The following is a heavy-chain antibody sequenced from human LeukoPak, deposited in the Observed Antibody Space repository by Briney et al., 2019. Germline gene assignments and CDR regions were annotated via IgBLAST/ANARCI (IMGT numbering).Heavy chain of an antibody. CDR3: ARGGSILRGVRSWFDP. CDR2: ISYDGNIE. CDR1: GFTFRSFA. Sequence: PGKSLRLSCEASGFTFRSFAMNWVRQAPGKGLEPVALISYDGNIEYYADSVKGRFTISRDNSNNTLFLQMSSLRAEDTAVYYCARGGSILRGVRSWFDPWGQGTLVIVSS. D-gene: IGHD3-10*01. V-gene: IGHV3-30*04. J-gene: IGHJ5*02.